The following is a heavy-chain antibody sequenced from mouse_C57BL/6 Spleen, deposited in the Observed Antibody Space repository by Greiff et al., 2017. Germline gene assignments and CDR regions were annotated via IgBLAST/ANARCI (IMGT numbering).Heavy chain of an antibody. J-gene: IGHJ4*01. CDR3: ARASLTDAMDY. V-gene: IGHV5-16*01. CDR1: GFTFSDYY. D-gene: IGHD1-1*01. CDR2: INYDGSST. Sequence: EVMLVESEGGLVQPGSSMKLSCTASGFTFSDYYMAWVRQVPEKGLEWVANINYDGSSTYYLDSLKSRFIISRDNAKNILYLQMSILKSEDTATYYCARASLTDAMDYWGQGTSVTVSS.